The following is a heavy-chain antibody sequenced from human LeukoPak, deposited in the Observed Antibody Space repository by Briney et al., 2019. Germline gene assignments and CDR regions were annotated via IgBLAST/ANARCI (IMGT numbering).Heavy chain of an antibody. CDR3: ARGEDRFGSSVI. V-gene: IGHV3-30*03. CDR1: GFSFSSYG. D-gene: IGHD2-15*01. Sequence: GGSLRLSCAASGFSFSSYGMYWVRQAPGKGLEWVAVISYDGSNKYYADSVKGRFTISRDNSKNTLYLQMNSLRAEDTAVYYCARGEDRFGSSVIWGQGTMVTVSS. CDR2: ISYDGSNK. J-gene: IGHJ3*02.